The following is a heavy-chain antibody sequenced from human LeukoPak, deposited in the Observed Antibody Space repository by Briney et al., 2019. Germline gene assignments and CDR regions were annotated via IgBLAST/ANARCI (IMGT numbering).Heavy chain of an antibody. CDR1: GFTFSGYN. CDR3: ARVLETDCRGGSCYSGLDY. CDR2: ISRTGSYI. V-gene: IGHV3-21*01. D-gene: IGHD2-15*01. Sequence: VGSLRLSCAASGFTFSGYNMNWVRQAPGRGLEWVSSISRTGSYIYYADSVKGRFTISRDNAQNSLYLQMNSLRVEDTAVYYCARVLETDCRGGSCYSGLDYWGQGTLVTVSS. J-gene: IGHJ4*02.